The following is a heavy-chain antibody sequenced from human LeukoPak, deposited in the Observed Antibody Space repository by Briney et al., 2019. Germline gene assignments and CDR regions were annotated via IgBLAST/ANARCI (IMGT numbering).Heavy chain of an antibody. V-gene: IGHV5-51*01. CDR2: IYPGDSDT. D-gene: IGHD3-22*01. CDR3: ARGAYYYDSSGYYFDAFDI. Sequence: GESLKISCKGSGYSFASYLIGRVRQMPGKGLEWMGIIYPGDSDTRYSPSFQGQVTISADKSISTAYLQWSSLKASDTAMYYCARGAYYYDSSGYYFDAFDIWGQGTMVTVSS. CDR1: GYSFASYL. J-gene: IGHJ3*02.